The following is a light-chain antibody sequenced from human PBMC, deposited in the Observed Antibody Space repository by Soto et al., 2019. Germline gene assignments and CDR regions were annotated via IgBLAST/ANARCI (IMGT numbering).Light chain of an antibody. CDR1: QSISSH. J-gene: IGKJ4*01. CDR2: AAS. Sequence: DIQMTQSPSSLSASVGDRVTITCRASQSISSHLNWYQQKPGKAPKVLIYAASSLPSGGPSRFSGSGSGTDFTLTISSLQPEDFATYYCQHSFSTPLTCGGGTKGDIK. CDR3: QHSFSTPLT. V-gene: IGKV1-39*01.